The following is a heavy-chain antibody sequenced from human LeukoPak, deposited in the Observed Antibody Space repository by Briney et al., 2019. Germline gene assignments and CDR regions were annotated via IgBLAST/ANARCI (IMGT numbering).Heavy chain of an antibody. CDR3: ARDRGRRRMITFGDAFDI. J-gene: IGHJ3*02. Sequence: GGSLRLSCAASGFTVSSNYMSWVRQAPGKWREWVSVIYSGGSTYYADSVKGRFTISRDNSKNTLYLQMKSLRAEDTAVYYCARDRGRRRMITFGDAFDIWGQGTMVTVSS. CDR1: GFTVSSNY. D-gene: IGHD3-16*01. V-gene: IGHV3-66*01. CDR2: IYSGGST.